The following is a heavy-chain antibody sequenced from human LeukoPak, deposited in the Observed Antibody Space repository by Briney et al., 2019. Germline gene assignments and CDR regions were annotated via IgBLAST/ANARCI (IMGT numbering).Heavy chain of an antibody. CDR1: GGSFSGYY. J-gene: IGHJ5*02. D-gene: IGHD4-17*01. CDR3: ASYTVTTYGWFDP. CDR2: INHSGST. Sequence: SETLSLTCAVYGGSFSGYYWSWIRQPPGKGLEWIGEINHSGSTNYNPSLKSRVTISVDTSKNQFSLKLSSVTAADTAVYYCASYTVTTYGWFDPWGQGTLVTVSS. V-gene: IGHV4-34*01.